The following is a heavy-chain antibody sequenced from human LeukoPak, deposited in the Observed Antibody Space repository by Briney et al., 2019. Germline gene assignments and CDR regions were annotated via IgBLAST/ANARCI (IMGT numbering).Heavy chain of an antibody. CDR3: ARISLRSEGFDY. D-gene: IGHD5-12*01. V-gene: IGHV4-30-4*01. J-gene: IGHJ4*02. CDR2: IYYSGST. Sequence: SETLSLTCTVSGGSISSYYWSWIRQPPGKGLEWIGYIYYSGSTYYNPSLKSRVTISVDTSKNQFSLKLSSVTAADTAVYYCARISLRSEGFDYWGQGTLVTVSS. CDR1: GGSISSYY.